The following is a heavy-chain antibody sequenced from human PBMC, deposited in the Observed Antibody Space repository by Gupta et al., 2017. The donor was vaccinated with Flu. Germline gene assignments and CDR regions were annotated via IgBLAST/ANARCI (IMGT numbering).Heavy chain of an antibody. J-gene: IGHJ3*02. CDR3: AADGDRRGYYYAIDI. CDR1: GFTFSDYW. CDR2: IQSDGTTT. D-gene: IGHD3-22*01. Sequence: EVQLVESGGGLAQPRGSLRLSCAASGFTFSDYWMHWVRQAPGKGLEWVSRIQSDGTTTTYADFVKGWFTISRDNAKNTLYLQLNGLRAEDTAVYYCAADGDRRGYYYAIDIWGQGTMVTVSS. V-gene: IGHV3-74*01.